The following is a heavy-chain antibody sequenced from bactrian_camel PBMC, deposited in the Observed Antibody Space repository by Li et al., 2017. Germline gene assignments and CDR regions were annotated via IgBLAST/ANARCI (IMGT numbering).Heavy chain of an antibody. CDR3: AAHATYSGGYYTPFLSSNLRY. J-gene: IGHJ4*01. CDR1: GFAFSSSY. CDR2: ISRDGKYI. V-gene: IGHV3S6*01. D-gene: IGHD2*01. Sequence: HVQLVESGGGLVQPGGSLNLSCAASGFAFSSSYMNWVRQAPGKGPEWVSSISRDGKYIYYADSVKGRFTISRDNAKNSVYLHMNNLKPDDTAMCYCAAHATYSGGYYTPFLSSNLRYWGQGTQVTVS.